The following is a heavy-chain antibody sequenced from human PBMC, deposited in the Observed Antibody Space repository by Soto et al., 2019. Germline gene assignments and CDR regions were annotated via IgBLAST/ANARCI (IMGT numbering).Heavy chain of an antibody. CDR1: GGSFSDFY. CDR3: ASLYYDFWSGYLGVFDP. J-gene: IGHJ5*02. V-gene: IGHV4-34*01. Sequence: SETLSLTCAVYGGSFSDFYWNWIRQSPGKGLEWIGEINHSGDTNYNPSLKSRVTISLDTSKNHFSLKLSSVTAADTAVYYCASLYYDFWSGYLGVFDPWGQGTLVTVSS. CDR2: INHSGDT. D-gene: IGHD3-3*01.